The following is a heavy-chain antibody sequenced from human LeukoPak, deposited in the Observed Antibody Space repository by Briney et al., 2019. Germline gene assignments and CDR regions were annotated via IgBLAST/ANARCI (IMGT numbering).Heavy chain of an antibody. D-gene: IGHD4-11*01. CDR2: ISSSSSYI. V-gene: IGHV3-11*06. CDR1: GFTFSDYY. J-gene: IGHJ4*02. Sequence: GGSLRLSCAASGFTFSDYYMSWIRQAPGKGLEWVSSISSSSSYIYYADSVKGRFTISRDNAKNSLYLQMSSLRDEDTAVYYCASELTTSAYWGQGTLVTVSS. CDR3: ASELTTSAY.